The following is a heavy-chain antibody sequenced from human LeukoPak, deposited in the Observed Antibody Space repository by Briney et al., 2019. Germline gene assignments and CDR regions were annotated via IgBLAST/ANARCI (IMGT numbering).Heavy chain of an antibody. CDR2: IKQDGSEK. V-gene: IGHV3-7*01. Sequence: GGSLRLSCAASGFSFSRYWMTWVRQAPGRGLEWVANIKQDGSEKYYVDSVKGRFTISRDNAKNSLYLQMNSLRAEDTAVYYCAREVPAYFDYWGQGTLVTVSS. CDR1: GFSFSRYW. D-gene: IGHD6-25*01. CDR3: AREVPAYFDY. J-gene: IGHJ4*02.